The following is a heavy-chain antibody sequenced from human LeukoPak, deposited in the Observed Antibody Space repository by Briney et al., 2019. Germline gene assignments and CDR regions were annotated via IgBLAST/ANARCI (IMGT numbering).Heavy chain of an antibody. CDR1: GGTFSSYA. V-gene: IGHV1-69*13. D-gene: IGHD1-1*01. Sequence: ASVKVSCKASGGTFSSYAISWVRQAPGQGLEWMGGIVPIFGTANYAQKFQGRVTITADESTSTAYMELSSLRSEDTAVYYCARENWNDLRIDYWGQGTLVTVSS. CDR2: IVPIFGTA. J-gene: IGHJ4*02. CDR3: ARENWNDLRIDY.